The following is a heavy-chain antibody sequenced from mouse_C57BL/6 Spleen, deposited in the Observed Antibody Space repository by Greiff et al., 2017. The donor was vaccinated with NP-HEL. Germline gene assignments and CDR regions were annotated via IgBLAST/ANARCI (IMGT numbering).Heavy chain of an antibody. CDR3: ASQSDYYGSSYGAMDY. V-gene: IGHV5-6*02. Sequence: DVKLVESGGDLVKPGGSLKLSCAASGFTFSSYGMSWVRQTPDKRLEWVATISSGGSYTYYPASVKGRFTISRDNAKNTLYLQMSSLKSEDTAMYYCASQSDYYGSSYGAMDYWGQGTSVTVSS. D-gene: IGHD1-1*01. CDR2: ISSGGSYT. CDR1: GFTFSSYG. J-gene: IGHJ4*01.